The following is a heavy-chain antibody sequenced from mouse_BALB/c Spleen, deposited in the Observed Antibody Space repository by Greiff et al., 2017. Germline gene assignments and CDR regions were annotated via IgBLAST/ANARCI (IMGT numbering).Heavy chain of an antibody. J-gene: IGHJ2*01. V-gene: IGHV1-4*01. CDR3: ARYYGSSYGFDY. CDR1: GYTFTSYT. Sequence: QVQLKQSGAELARHGASVKMSCKASGYTFTSYTMHWVKQRPGQGLEWIGYINPSSGYTNYNQKFKDKATLTADKSSSTAYMQLSSLTSEDSAVYYCARYYGSSYGFDYWGQGTTLTVSS. CDR2: INPSSGYT. D-gene: IGHD1-1*01.